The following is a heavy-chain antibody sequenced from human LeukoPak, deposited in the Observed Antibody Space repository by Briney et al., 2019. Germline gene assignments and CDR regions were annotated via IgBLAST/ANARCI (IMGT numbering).Heavy chain of an antibody. CDR1: GFTFSSYW. D-gene: IGHD6-13*01. CDR2: IQQDGSEK. Sequence: GGSLRLSCAASGFTFSSYWMNWVRQAPGKGLEWVANIQQDGSEKYYVDSVKGRFTISRDNAKNSLYLQMNSLRAEDTAVYYCARARDSSSWFSSDYWSQGTLVTVSS. J-gene: IGHJ4*02. CDR3: ARARDSSSWFSSDY. V-gene: IGHV3-7*04.